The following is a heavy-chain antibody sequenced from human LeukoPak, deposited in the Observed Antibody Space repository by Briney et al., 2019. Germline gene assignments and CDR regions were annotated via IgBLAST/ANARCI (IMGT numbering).Heavy chain of an antibody. Sequence: ASVKVSCKASGYTFTGYYMHWVRQAPGQGLEWMGWINPNSGGTNYAQKFQGRVTMTRDTSTSTVYMELSSLRSEDTAVYYCARDLGNYDSSGALGYWGQGTLVTVSS. D-gene: IGHD3-22*01. CDR1: GYTFTGYY. V-gene: IGHV1-2*02. CDR2: INPNSGGT. J-gene: IGHJ4*02. CDR3: ARDLGNYDSSGALGY.